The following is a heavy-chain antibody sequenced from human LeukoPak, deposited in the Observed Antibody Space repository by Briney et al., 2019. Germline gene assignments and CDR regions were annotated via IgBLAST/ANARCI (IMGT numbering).Heavy chain of an antibody. Sequence: GRSLRLSCAASGFTFSSYAMHWVRQAPGKGLEWVAVISYDGSNKYYADSVKGRFAISRDNSKNTLYLQMNSLRAEDTAVYYCARGIPAHTPCFDPWGQGTLVTVSS. J-gene: IGHJ5*02. CDR1: GFTFSSYA. D-gene: IGHD2-2*01. CDR2: ISYDGSNK. CDR3: ARGIPAHTPCFDP. V-gene: IGHV3-30*09.